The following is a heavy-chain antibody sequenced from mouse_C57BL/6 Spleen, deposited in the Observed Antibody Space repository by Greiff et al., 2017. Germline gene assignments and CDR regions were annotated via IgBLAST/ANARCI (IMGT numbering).Heavy chain of an antibody. V-gene: IGHV5-17*01. D-gene: IGHD1-1*01. CDR2: ISSGSSTI. CDR1: GFTFSDYG. CDR3: ARRYYGSSTGAMDY. J-gene: IGHJ4*01. Sequence: EVQLVESGGGLVKPGGSLKLSCAASGFTFSDYGMHWVRQAPEKGLEWVAYISSGSSTIYYADTVKGRFTIFRDNAKNTLFLQMTSLRSEDTAMYYCARRYYGSSTGAMDYWGQGTSVTVSS.